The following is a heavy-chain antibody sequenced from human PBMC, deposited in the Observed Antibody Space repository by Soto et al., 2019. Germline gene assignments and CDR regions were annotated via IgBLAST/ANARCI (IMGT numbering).Heavy chain of an antibody. V-gene: IGHV1-46*01. J-gene: IGHJ4*02. CDR2: INPSGGST. D-gene: IGHD4-17*01. CDR1: GYTFTSYY. Sequence: ASVKVSCKASGYTFTSYYMHWVQQAPGQGLEWMGIINPSGGSTSYAQKFQGRVTMTRDTSTSTVYMELSSLRSEDTAVYYCARELSLTVTTPSSDYWGQGTLVTVSP. CDR3: ARELSLTVTTPSSDY.